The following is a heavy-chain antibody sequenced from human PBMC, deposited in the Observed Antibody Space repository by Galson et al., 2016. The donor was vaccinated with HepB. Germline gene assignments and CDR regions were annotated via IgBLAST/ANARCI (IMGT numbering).Heavy chain of an antibody. CDR1: GDSVSSNTAA. D-gene: IGHD1-7*01. CDR3: VSGETGTGRIRAFDM. J-gene: IGHJ3*02. Sequence: CAISGDSVSSNTAAWNWIRQSPSRGLEWLGRTYYRSKWYNDYAVSVKSRITINPDTSKNQFSLQLNSVTPEDTAVYYCVSGETGTGRIRAFDMWGQGTMVTVSS. V-gene: IGHV6-1*01. CDR2: TYYRSKWYN.